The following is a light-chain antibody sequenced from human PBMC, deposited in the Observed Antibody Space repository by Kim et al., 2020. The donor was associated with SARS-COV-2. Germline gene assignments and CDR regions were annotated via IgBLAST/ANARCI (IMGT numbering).Light chain of an antibody. Sequence: QSITIACTGTSRDVGCDNYVSCNQEHPDKAAKLMIYDVTSRPSGGSSRFTGSKSGNTASLTISVLQAEDEADYYCSSYTSSSTPYVFGTGTKVTVL. CDR2: DVT. V-gene: IGLV2-14*03. J-gene: IGLJ1*01. CDR3: SSYTSSSTPYV. CDR1: SRDVGCDNY.